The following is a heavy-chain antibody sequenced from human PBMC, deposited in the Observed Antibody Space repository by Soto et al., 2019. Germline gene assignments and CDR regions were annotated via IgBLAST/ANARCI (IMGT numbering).Heavy chain of an antibody. D-gene: IGHD4-17*01. Sequence: QVQLVESGGGVVQPGRSLRLSCAASGFTFSSYAMHWVRQAPGKGLEWVAVISYDGSNKYYADSVKGRFTISRDNSKNTLYLQMNSLRAEDTAVYYCARERITTGTTGWADYWGQGTLVTVSS. CDR1: GFTFSSYA. CDR3: ARERITTGTTGWADY. J-gene: IGHJ4*02. V-gene: IGHV3-30-3*01. CDR2: ISYDGSNK.